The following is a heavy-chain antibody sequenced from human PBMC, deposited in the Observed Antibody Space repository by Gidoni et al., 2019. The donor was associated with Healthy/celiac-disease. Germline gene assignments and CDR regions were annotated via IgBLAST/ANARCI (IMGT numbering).Heavy chain of an antibody. J-gene: IGHJ6*02. CDR2: INPSGGST. CDR1: RYTFTSYY. CDR3: AREYSSGWYPIDGMDV. V-gene: IGHV1-46*01. D-gene: IGHD6-19*01. Sequence: QVQLVPSGAAVKQPWASVTVSCTASRYTFTSYYMHWVRQATGQGLEWMGIINPSGGSTSYEQKFQGRVNMTRDTSTSTVYMELSSLRSEDTAVYYGAREYSSGWYPIDGMDVWGQGTTVTVSS.